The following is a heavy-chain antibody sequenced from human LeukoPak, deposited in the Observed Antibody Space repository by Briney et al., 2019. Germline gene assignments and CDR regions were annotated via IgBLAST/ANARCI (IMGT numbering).Heavy chain of an antibody. CDR3: ARDQLLWFGELLLFDY. J-gene: IGHJ4*02. V-gene: IGHV6-1*01. D-gene: IGHD3-10*01. CDR1: GDSVSSNSAA. Sequence: SQTLSLTCAISGDSVSSNSAAWNWIRQSPSRGLEWLGRTYYRSKWYNDYAVSVKSRITINPDTSKNQFSLQLNSVTPEDTAVYYCARDQLLWFGELLLFDYWGQGTLVTVSS. CDR2: TYYRSKWYN.